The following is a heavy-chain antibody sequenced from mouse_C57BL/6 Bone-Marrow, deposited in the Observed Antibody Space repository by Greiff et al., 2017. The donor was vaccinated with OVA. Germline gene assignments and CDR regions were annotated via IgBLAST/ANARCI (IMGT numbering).Heavy chain of an antibody. D-gene: IGHD2-2*01. Sequence: EVKVVESGGDLVKPGGSLKLSCAASGFTFSSYGMSWVRQTPDKRLEWVATISSGGSYTYYPDSVKGRFTISRDNAKNTLYLQMSSLKSEDTAMYYCARRGYRDYWGQGTSVTVSS. J-gene: IGHJ4*01. CDR1: GFTFSSYG. CDR3: ARRGYRDY. V-gene: IGHV5-6*02. CDR2: ISSGGSYT.